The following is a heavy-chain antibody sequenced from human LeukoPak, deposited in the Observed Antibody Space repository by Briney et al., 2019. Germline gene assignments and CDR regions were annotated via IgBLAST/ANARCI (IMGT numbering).Heavy chain of an antibody. CDR3: ARDAMVRGIDP. CDR2: ISGSGGST. V-gene: IGHV3-23*01. D-gene: IGHD3-10*01. CDR1: GFTFSSYA. Sequence: GGSLRLSCAASGFTFSSYAMSWVRQAPGKGLEWVSVISGSGGSTYYADSVKGRFTISRDNAKNSLYLQMNSLRAEDTAVYYCARDAMVRGIDPWGQGTLVTVSS. J-gene: IGHJ5*02.